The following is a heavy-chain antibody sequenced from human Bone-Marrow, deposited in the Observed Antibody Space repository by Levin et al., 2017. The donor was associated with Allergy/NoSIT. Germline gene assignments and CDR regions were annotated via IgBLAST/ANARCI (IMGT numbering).Heavy chain of an antibody. CDR2: IKPDGTGA. Sequence: GGSLRLSCAASGFTFSNFWMHWVRQVPGKGLMFVSIIKPDGTGANYADSVKGRFTISRDNSKNTLFLQMNSLRAEDTALYYCTNSLTGEASWGRGTLVTVSS. D-gene: IGHD7-27*01. CDR3: TNSLTGEAS. CDR1: GFTFSNFW. J-gene: IGHJ5*02. V-gene: IGHV3-74*01.